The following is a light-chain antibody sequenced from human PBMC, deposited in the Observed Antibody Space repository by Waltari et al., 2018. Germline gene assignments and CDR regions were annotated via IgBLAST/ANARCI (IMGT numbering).Light chain of an antibody. CDR3: QQRSNWPPALT. CDR1: QSVSSY. CDR2: DAS. V-gene: IGKV3-11*01. Sequence: DIVLTQSPATLSLSRGERATLSCRASQSVSSYLAWYQQKPCQAPRLLIYDASNRATGIPARFSGSGSGTDFTLTISSLEPEDFAVYYCQQRSNWPPALTFGGGTKVEIK. J-gene: IGKJ4*01.